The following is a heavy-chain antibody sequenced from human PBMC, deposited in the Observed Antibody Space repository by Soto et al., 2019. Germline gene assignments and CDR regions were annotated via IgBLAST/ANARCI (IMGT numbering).Heavy chain of an antibody. CDR1: GFTFSSYS. CDR2: ISSSSSTI. V-gene: IGHV3-48*02. J-gene: IGHJ6*02. CDR3: ARQIVVVITTFNYYYGMDV. D-gene: IGHD3-22*01. Sequence: GSLRLSCAASGFTFSSYSMNWVRQAPGKGLEWVSYISSSSSTIYYADSVKGRFTISRDNAKNSLYLQMNSLRDEDTAVYYCARQIVVVITTFNYYYGMDVWGQGTTVTVSS.